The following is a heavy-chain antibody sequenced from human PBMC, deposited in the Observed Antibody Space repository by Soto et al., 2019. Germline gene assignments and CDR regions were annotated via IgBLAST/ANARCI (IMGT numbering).Heavy chain of an antibody. CDR1: EFTFSTYA. J-gene: IGHJ4*02. CDR2: ISGDGNT. Sequence: EVQLLESGGGLVQPGGSLRLSCAASEFTFSTYAMSWVRQAPGKGLEWVSTISGDGNTHYADSVKGRFTISRDNPKNTLYLQMNSLRGEDTAVYYCARDHGGIFDYWCQGPLVTVSS. V-gene: IGHV3-23*01. CDR3: ARDHGGIFDY.